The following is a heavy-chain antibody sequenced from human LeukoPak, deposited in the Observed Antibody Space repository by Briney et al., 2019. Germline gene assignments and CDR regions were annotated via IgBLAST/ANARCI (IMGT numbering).Heavy chain of an antibody. CDR1: GGSFSGYY. V-gene: IGHV4-34*01. J-gene: IGHJ4*02. D-gene: IGHD3-3*02. CDR3: ARHHIWVSIDY. Sequence: SETLSLTCAVYGGSFSGYYWSWIRQPPGKGLEWIGEINHSGSTNYNPSLRSRVTISVDTSKNQFSPKLRSVTAADTAVYYCARHHIWVSIDYWGQGTLVTVSS. CDR2: INHSGST.